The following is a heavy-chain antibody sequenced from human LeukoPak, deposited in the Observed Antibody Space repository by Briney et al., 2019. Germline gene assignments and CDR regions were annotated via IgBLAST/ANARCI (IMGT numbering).Heavy chain of an antibody. CDR2: LDVSGNT. CDR3: ARGVDFWSGYYSDNWFDP. D-gene: IGHD3-3*01. J-gene: IGHJ5*02. V-gene: IGHV4-4*07. CDR1: GGSISSYY. Sequence: PSETLSLTCTVSGGSISSYYWNWIRQPAGRGLEWIGRLDVSGNTNYNASLKSRVTMSVDTSKNQFSLKLSSVTAADTAVYYCARGVDFWSGYYSDNWFDPWGQGTLVTVSS.